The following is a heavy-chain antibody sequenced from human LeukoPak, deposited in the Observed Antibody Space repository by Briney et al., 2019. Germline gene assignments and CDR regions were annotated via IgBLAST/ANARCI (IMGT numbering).Heavy chain of an antibody. CDR1: GFTFSSYG. V-gene: IGHV3-33*06. Sequence: GGSLRLSCAASGFTFSSYGMHWVRQAPGKGLEWVAVIWYDGSNKYYADSVKDRFTISRDNSKNTLYLQMNSLRAEDTAVYYCAKEGIDKYYFDYWGQGTLVTVSS. CDR2: IWYDGSNK. CDR3: AKEGIDKYYFDY. D-gene: IGHD3-10*01. J-gene: IGHJ4*02.